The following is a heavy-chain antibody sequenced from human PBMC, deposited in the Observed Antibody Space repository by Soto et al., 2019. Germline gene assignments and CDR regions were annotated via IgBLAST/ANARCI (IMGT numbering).Heavy chain of an antibody. CDR3: ARNRGYSGYDLGWFDP. J-gene: IGHJ5*02. Sequence: PGESLKISCKGSGYSFTSYWIGWVRQMPGKGLEWMGIIYPGDSDTRYSPSFQGQVTISADKSISTAYLQWSSLKASDTAMYYCARNRGYSGYDLGWFDPWGQGTLVTVSS. CDR1: GYSFTSYW. D-gene: IGHD5-12*01. V-gene: IGHV5-51*01. CDR2: IYPGDSDT.